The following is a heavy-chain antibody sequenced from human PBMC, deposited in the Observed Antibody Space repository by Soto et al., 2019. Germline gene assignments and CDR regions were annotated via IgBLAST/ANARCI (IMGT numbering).Heavy chain of an antibody. CDR2: ISHSGST. Sequence: QVQLQQWGAGLLKPSETLSLTCAAYGGSFSGYYWSWIRQPPGKGLEWIGEISHSGSTNYNPSLKSRVTMSVDTSKNQFSLKLSSVTAADTAVYYCAGGSRDIWGQGTMVTVSS. CDR3: AGGSRDI. J-gene: IGHJ3*02. V-gene: IGHV4-34*01. CDR1: GGSFSGYY.